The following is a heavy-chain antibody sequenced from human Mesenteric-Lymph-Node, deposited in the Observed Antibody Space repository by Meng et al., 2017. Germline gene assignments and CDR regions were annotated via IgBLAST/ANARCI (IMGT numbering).Heavy chain of an antibody. CDR2: IYSGGST. CDR1: GFTVSSNY. Sequence: GESLKISCAASGFTVSSNYMSWVRQAPGKGLEWVSVIYSGGSTYYADSVKGRFTISRDNSKNTLYLQMNSLRAEDTAVYYCARALDSSGWYGYYYYYYGMDVWGQGTTVTVSS. J-gene: IGHJ6*02. V-gene: IGHV3-66*02. D-gene: IGHD6-19*01. CDR3: ARALDSSGWYGYYYYYYGMDV.